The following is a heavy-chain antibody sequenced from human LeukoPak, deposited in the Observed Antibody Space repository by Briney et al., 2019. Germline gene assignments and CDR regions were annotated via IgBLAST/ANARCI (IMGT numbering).Heavy chain of an antibody. V-gene: IGHV3-30*04. Sequence: PGRSLRPSCAASGFIFNSYAMQWVRQAPGKGLEWVAAITFDGSKKYYADSVRGRFSISRDNSKTLFLQIDSLRAEDTAVYYCARGDYGDFYWGQGTLVTVSS. J-gene: IGHJ4*02. D-gene: IGHD4-17*01. CDR3: ARGDYGDFY. CDR1: GFIFNSYA. CDR2: ITFDGSKK.